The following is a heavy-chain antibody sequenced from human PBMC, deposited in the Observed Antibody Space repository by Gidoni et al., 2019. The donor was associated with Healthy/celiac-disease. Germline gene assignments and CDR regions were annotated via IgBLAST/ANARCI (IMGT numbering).Heavy chain of an antibody. CDR3: TTDLDQWLVRDY. CDR2: IKSKTDGGTT. D-gene: IGHD6-19*01. Sequence: EVQLVESGGGLLKLGGSLRLSCAASGFTFSNACMSWVRKAPGKGLEWVCRIKSKTDGGTTDYAAPVKGRFTISRDDSKNTLYLQTNSLKTEDTAIYYCTTDLDQWLVRDYWGQGTLVTVSS. J-gene: IGHJ4*02. V-gene: IGHV3-15*01. CDR1: GFTFSNAC.